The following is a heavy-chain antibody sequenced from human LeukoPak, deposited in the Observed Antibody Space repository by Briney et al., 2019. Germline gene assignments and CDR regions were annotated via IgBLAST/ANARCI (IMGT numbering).Heavy chain of an antibody. J-gene: IGHJ5*02. V-gene: IGHV4-39*01. D-gene: IGHD4-23*01. CDR2: IYYSGTT. CDR3: ARHDQDRAGGYNWFDP. Sequence: SETLSLTCTVSGGSISRGSYYWGWIRQPPGKGLEWIGSIYYSGTTYYNPPLKRRVTISIDTSKTQFSLKLSSVTAADTAVYYCARHDQDRAGGYNWFDPWGQGILVTVSS. CDR1: GGSISRGSYY.